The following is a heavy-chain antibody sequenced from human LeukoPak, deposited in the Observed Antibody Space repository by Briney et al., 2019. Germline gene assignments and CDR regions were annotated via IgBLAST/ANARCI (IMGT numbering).Heavy chain of an antibody. J-gene: IGHJ3*02. CDR2: IWYDGSNK. CDR1: GFTFSSYG. V-gene: IGHV3-33*01. Sequence: PGGSLRLSCAASGFTFSSYGMHWVRQAPGKGLEWVAVIWYDGSNKYYADSVKGRFTISRDNSKNTLYLQMNSLRAEDTAVYYCASLDYGDYEGAFDIWGQGTMVTVSS. CDR3: ASLDYGDYEGAFDI. D-gene: IGHD4-17*01.